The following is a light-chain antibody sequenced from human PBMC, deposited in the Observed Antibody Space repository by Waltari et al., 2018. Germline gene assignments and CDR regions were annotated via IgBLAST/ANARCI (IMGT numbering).Light chain of an antibody. J-gene: IGLJ2*01. Sequence: PALTQPASMSGSPGQSVPISCTGTSKEIRAYNFVSWYQQPPDKGPKLIIDYVTNRASGVSNRFSGSKSGNRASLTISGLQAEDEADYYCSAYISRSISYVIFGGGTKLTVL. CDR3: SAYISRSISYVI. CDR2: YVT. CDR1: SKEIRAYNF. V-gene: IGLV2-14*03.